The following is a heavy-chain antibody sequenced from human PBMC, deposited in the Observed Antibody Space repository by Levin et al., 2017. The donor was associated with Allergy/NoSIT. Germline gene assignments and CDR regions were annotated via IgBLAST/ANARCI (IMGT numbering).Heavy chain of an antibody. V-gene: IGHV1-2*06. Sequence: PAASVKVSCKASGYTFTGYYMHWVRQAPGQGLEWMGRINPNSGGTNYAQKFQGRVTMTRDTSISTAYMELSRLRSDDTAVYYCARARGAIFGSLPINPPDYWGQGTLVTVSS. CDR2: INPNSGGT. D-gene: IGHD3-3*01. CDR1: GYTFTGYY. J-gene: IGHJ4*02. CDR3: ARARGAIFGSLPINPPDY.